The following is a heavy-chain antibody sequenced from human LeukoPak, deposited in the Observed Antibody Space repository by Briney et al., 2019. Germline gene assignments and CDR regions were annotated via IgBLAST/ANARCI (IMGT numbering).Heavy chain of an antibody. CDR2: VSYSGAA. V-gene: IGHV4-59*08. CDR3: ARHPVGPGGLDV. Sequence: PSETLSLTCTVSRGSVKTYSWSWVRQPPGKGLEWIGNVSYSGAANYNPSLKSRVTISVDTSKNQFSLKLSSVTAADTAVYYCARHPVGPGGLDVWGQGTTVTVSS. J-gene: IGHJ6*02. CDR1: RGSVKTYS.